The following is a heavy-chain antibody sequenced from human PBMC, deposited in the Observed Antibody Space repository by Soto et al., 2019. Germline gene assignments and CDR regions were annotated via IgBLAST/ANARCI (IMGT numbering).Heavy chain of an antibody. V-gene: IGHV3-74*01. CDR2: INTDGSTT. Sequence: EVQLVESGGNLVQPGGSLRLSCAASGFTFSSYWIHWVRQPPGRGLLWVSRINTDGSTTNYADSVKGRFTSSRDNAKNTLYMQMNSLRAEDTAVYYCARGASGNYYLGYWGQGALVTISS. J-gene: IGHJ4*02. D-gene: IGHD3-10*01. CDR3: ARGASGNYYLGY. CDR1: GFTFSSYW.